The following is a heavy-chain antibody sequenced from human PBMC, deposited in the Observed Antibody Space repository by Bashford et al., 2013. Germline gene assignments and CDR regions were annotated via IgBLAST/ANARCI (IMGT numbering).Heavy chain of an antibody. CDR1: GDSVSSNSAG. CDR2: TYYRSKWIY. D-gene: IGHD3-16*01. V-gene: IGHV6-1*01. CDR3: ARDLAFSYYVPGY. Sequence: SQTLSLTCAISGDSVSSNSAGWNWIRQSPSRDLEWLGRTYYRSKWIYDYPVSVKGRFTISRDNAKNSMYLQMNSLRAEDTAVYFCARDLAFSYYVPGYWGQGTLVTVSS. J-gene: IGHJ4*02.